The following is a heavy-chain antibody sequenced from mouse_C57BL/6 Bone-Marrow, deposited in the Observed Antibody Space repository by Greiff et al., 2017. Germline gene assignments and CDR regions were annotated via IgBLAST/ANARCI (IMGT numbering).Heavy chain of an antibody. V-gene: IGHV1-61*01. Sequence: QVQLQQPGAELVRPGSSVKLSCKASGYTFPSYWMDWVKQSPGQGLEWIGTIYPSDSETHYNQKFKDKATLTVDKSSTTAYMQLSSLTSEDSAVYYCARERVYSTYFDYWGQGTTLTVSS. D-gene: IGHD2-5*01. CDR1: GYTFPSYW. CDR2: IYPSDSET. CDR3: ARERVYSTYFDY. J-gene: IGHJ2*01.